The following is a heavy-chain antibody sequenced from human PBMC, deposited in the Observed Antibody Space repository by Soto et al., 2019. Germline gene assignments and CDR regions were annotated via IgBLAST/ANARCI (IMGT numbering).Heavy chain of an antibody. CDR3: AREDRSILTGPYFQH. D-gene: IGHD3-9*01. V-gene: IGHV1-18*01. CDR1: GYTFTSYG. CDR2: ISAYNGNT. Sequence: QVQLVQSGAEVKKPGASVKVSCKASGYTFTSYGISWVRQAPGQGLEWMGWISAYNGNTNYAQKLQGRVTMTTDTATSTAYMELRSLRSDDTAVYYCAREDRSILTGPYFQHWGQGTLVTVSS. J-gene: IGHJ1*01.